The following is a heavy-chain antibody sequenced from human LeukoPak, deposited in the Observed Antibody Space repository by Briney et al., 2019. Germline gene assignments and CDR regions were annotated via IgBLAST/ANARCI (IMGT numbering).Heavy chain of an antibody. V-gene: IGHV3-23*01. CDR1: GFTFNIYS. CDR2: ITSSGDAT. CDR3: AKDRPNYHESNGHYYRPNGDY. Sequence: TGGSLRLSCAASGFTFNIYSMSWVRQAPGKGLEWVSSITSSGDATFYADSVKDRFTISRDNSKNMLYPQMSRLRAEDTAVYYCAKDRPNYHESNGHYYRPNGDYWGQGTLVTVSS. J-gene: IGHJ4*02. D-gene: IGHD3-22*01.